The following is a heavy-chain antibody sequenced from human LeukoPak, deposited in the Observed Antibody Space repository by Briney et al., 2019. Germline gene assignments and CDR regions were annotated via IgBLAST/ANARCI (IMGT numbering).Heavy chain of an antibody. V-gene: IGHV3-7*01. CDR3: ARDSEERY. D-gene: IGHD1-26*01. CDR2: INRDGREE. CDR1: GFTFSNYW. Sequence: GGSLRLSCAASGFTFSNYWMNWARQAPGKGLQWVANINRDGREEYYVDSVKGRFTISRDNTKNSLYLQMNSLRAEDTAVYYCARDSEERYWGQGTLVTVSS. J-gene: IGHJ4*02.